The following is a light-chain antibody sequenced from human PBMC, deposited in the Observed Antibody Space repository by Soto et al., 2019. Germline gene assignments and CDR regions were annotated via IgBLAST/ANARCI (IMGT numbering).Light chain of an antibody. J-gene: IGKJ1*01. CDR1: QSISSSY. CDR3: QHYHSSPWT. Sequence: ETVLTQSPGTLSLSPGDRATLSCRASQSISSSYLAWYQQKPGQAPRLLIYGASSSATGIPDRFSGSGSGTDFTLTISRLEPEDFAVYYCQHYHSSPWTFGQGTKVEMK. CDR2: GAS. V-gene: IGKV3-20*01.